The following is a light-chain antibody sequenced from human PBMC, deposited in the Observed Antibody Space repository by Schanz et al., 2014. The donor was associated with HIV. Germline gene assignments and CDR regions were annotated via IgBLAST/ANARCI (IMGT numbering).Light chain of an antibody. CDR2: ETD. V-gene: IGLV6-57*04. CDR1: SGSITSAY. J-gene: IGLJ3*02. Sequence: NFMLTQPHSVSESPGKTVTISCTRSSGSITSAYVQWYQHRPGSAPITLIFETDQRHSGVPDRFSGSIDSSSNSATLSISGLQTEDEGDYFCQSYDNDSPAVFGGGTKLTVL. CDR3: QSYDNDSPAV.